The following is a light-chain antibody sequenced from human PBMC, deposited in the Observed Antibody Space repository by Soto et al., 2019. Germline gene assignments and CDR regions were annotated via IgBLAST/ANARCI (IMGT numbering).Light chain of an antibody. CDR1: QSVSSN. Sequence: EIVMTQSPATLSLSPGERATLSCRASQSVSSNLAWYQQKPGQAPRLLIYGASTRATGIPARFSGSGSGTEFTLTISSLQSEDFAVYYCQQYNNLPPANTFGQGTKLEIK. CDR3: QQYNNLPPANT. V-gene: IGKV3-15*01. CDR2: GAS. J-gene: IGKJ2*01.